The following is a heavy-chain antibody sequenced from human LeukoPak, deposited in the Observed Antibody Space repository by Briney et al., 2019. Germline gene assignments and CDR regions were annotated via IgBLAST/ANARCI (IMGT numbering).Heavy chain of an antibody. CDR1: GYTFTGYY. CDR3: ARDLIFGVVSGWFDP. Sequence: ASVKVSCKASGYTFTGYYMHWVRQAPGQGLEWMGWINPNSGGTNYAQKFQGRVTMTSDTSISTAYMELSRLRSDDTAVYYCARDLIFGVVSGWFDPWGQGTLVTVSS. D-gene: IGHD3-3*01. V-gene: IGHV1-2*02. CDR2: INPNSGGT. J-gene: IGHJ5*02.